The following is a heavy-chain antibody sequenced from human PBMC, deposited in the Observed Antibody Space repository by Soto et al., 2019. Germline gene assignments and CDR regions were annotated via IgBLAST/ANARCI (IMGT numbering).Heavy chain of an antibody. CDR1: GGTLNSYA. CDR2: IIPFLGTA. D-gene: IGHD2-15*01. J-gene: IGHJ5*02. Sequence: QVQLVQSGAEVKKPGSSVKVSCKASGGTLNSYAISWVRQAPGQGLEWMGEIIPFLGTAKYAQKLQGRVTITADESTSTAYMELSSLRSDDTALYYCGKSGYGISGSCSQGWIDPWGQGTLVTVSS. V-gene: IGHV1-69*01. CDR3: GKSGYGISGSCSQGWIDP.